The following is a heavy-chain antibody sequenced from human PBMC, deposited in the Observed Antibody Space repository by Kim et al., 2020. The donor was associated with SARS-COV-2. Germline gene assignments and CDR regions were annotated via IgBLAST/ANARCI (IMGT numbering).Heavy chain of an antibody. CDR3: ARPYCGGDCYTSAFDI. J-gene: IGHJ3*02. CDR1: GFTFSSYS. CDR2: ISSSSSYI. Sequence: GGSPRLSCAASGFTFSSYSMNWVRQAPGKGLEWVSSISSSSSYIYYADSVKGRFTISRDNAKNSLYLQMNSLRAEDTAVYYCARPYCGGDCYTSAFDIWGQGTMVTVSS. V-gene: IGHV3-21*01. D-gene: IGHD2-21*02.